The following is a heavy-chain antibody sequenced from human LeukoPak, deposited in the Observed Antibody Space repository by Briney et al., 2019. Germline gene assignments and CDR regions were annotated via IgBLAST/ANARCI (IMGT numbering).Heavy chain of an antibody. CDR1: GYTFTNLD. CDR2: MSPNSGDT. CDR3: ASNPPNTGDFYY. D-gene: IGHD1-1*01. J-gene: IGHJ4*02. Sequence: ASVKVSCKTSGYTFTNLDINWLRQAPGQGLEWMGWMSPNSGDTGYAQKFQGRVSMTRDIFKSTAYMELSSLRSEDAAIYYCASNPPNTGDFYYWGLGTLVTVSS. V-gene: IGHV1-8*01.